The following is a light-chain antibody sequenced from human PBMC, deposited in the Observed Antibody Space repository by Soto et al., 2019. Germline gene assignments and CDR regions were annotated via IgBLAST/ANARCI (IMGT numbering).Light chain of an antibody. CDR2: QAS. V-gene: IGKV1-5*03. J-gene: IGKJ2*01. Sequence: DIQMTQSPSTLSASVGDRVTITCRASQSIDTWLAWYQQKPGKAPKLLIYQASLLETGVPSRFSGSGSGTPFTLTIISLQPDDSATYYYQQYNTNSYTFGRGTKLEIK. CDR1: QSIDTW. CDR3: QQYNTNSYT.